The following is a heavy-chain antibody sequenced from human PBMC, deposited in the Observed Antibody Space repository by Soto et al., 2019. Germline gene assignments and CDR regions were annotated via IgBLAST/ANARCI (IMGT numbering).Heavy chain of an antibody. Sequence: ASVKVSFKASGYTFTSYGISWVRQPPGQGLEWMGWISAYNGNTNYAQKLQGRVTMTTDTSTSTAYMELRGRRSDDTAVYYCARDGVYGSGDDAFDIWGQGTMVTVSS. CDR1: GYTFTSYG. D-gene: IGHD3-10*01. CDR3: ARDGVYGSGDDAFDI. J-gene: IGHJ3*02. CDR2: ISAYNGNT. V-gene: IGHV1-18*01.